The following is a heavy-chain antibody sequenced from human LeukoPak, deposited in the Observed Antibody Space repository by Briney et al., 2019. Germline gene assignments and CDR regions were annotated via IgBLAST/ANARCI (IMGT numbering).Heavy chain of an antibody. V-gene: IGHV4-39*07. CDR3: ARARIATAGNLPDY. J-gene: IGHJ4*02. Sequence: SETLSLTCIVSGGSISSSNYYWGWIRQPLGKGLEWIGSIYYSGSTYYNPSLKSRVTISVDTSKNQFSLKLSSMTAADTAVYYCARARIATAGNLPDYWGQGTLVTVSS. D-gene: IGHD6-13*01. CDR1: GGSISSSNYY. CDR2: IYYSGST.